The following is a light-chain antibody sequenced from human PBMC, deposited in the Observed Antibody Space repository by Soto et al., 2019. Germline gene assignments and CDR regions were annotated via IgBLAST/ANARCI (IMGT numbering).Light chain of an antibody. V-gene: IGKV1-8*01. CDR2: AAS. J-gene: IGKJ1*01. Sequence: AIRMTQSPSSLSASTGDRVTITCRASQGISSYLAWYQQKPGKAPKLLIYAASTLQSGVPSRFSGSGSGTDFTVTISCLQSEDFATYYCQQYYSYPPTFGQGTKVDIK. CDR3: QQYYSYPPT. CDR1: QGISSY.